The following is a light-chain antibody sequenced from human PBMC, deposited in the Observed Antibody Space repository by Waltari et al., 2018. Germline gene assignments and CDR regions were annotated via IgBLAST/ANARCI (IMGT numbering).Light chain of an antibody. Sequence: QSALTQPASVSGSPGQSITISCTGSSSDVGSYKFVSWYQQHPGKAPQPMIYGGRQRPSGVSNRFSGSKSGNTASLTISGLRAEDEADYYCCSYAGSSPHVIFGGGTKLTVL. CDR1: SSDVGSYKF. CDR2: GGR. CDR3: CSYAGSSPHVI. V-gene: IGLV2-23*01. J-gene: IGLJ2*01.